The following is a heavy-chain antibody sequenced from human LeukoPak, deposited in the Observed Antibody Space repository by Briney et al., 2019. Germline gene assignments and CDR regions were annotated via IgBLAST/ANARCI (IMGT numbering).Heavy chain of an antibody. V-gene: IGHV4-39*07. D-gene: IGHD3-22*01. CDR3: AREVRGYYHRTFDY. CDR2: IYYSGST. CDR1: GGSISSSSYY. J-gene: IGHJ4*02. Sequence: SETLSLTCTVSGGSISSSSYYWGWIRQPPGKGLEWIGSIYYSGSTYYNPSLKSRVTISVDTSKNQFSLRLSSVTAADTAVYYCAREVRGYYHRTFDYWGQGTLVTVSS.